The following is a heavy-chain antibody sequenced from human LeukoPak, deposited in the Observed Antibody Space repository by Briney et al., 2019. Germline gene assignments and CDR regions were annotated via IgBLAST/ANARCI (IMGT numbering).Heavy chain of an antibody. CDR3: ARDSRAYSGSYLGGGDY. CDR2: ISYDGSNK. V-gene: IGHV3-30-3*01. J-gene: IGHJ4*02. CDR1: GFTFSSYA. Sequence: PGGSLRLSCAASGFTFSSYAMHWVRQAPGKGLEWVAVISYDGSNKYYADSVKGRFTISRDNSKNTLYLQMNSLRAEDTAVYYCARDSRAYSGSYLGGGDYWGQGTLVTVSS. D-gene: IGHD1-26*01.